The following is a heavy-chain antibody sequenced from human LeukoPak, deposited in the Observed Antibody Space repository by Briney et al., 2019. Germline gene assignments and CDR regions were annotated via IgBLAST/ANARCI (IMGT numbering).Heavy chain of an antibody. D-gene: IGHD2-2*01. CDR2: ISGSGGST. Sequence: PGGSLGLSCAASGFTFSSYAMSWVRQAPGKGLEWVSAISGSGGSTYYADSVKGRFTISRDNSKNTLYLQMNSLRAEDTAVYYCAKEAYPEVVPVRGGFDIWGQGTMVTVSS. CDR1: GFTFSSYA. CDR3: AKEAYPEVVPVRGGFDI. J-gene: IGHJ3*02. V-gene: IGHV3-23*01.